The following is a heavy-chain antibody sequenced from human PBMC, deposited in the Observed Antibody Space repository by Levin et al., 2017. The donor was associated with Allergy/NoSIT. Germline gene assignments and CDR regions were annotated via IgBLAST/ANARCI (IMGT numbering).Heavy chain of an antibody. CDR3: VRYYYYDTSAYFGY. Sequence: GGSLRLSCAASGFTFSSYGMHWVRQAPGKGLEWLAVISYDGSHKYYADSVKGRFTISRDNSKNTLHLQMNSLRAEDTAVYYCVRYYYYDTSAYFGYWGQGNQVTVSS. CDR2: ISYDGSHK. J-gene: IGHJ4*02. V-gene: IGHV3-30*03. CDR1: GFTFSSYG. D-gene: IGHD3-22*01.